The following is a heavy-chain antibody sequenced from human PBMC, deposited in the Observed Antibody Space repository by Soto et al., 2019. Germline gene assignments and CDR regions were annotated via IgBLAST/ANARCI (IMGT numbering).Heavy chain of an antibody. Sequence: GGSLRRSCAASGFNFCSYWMSWVRPAPGKGLEWVANIKQDGSEKYYVDSVRGRFTISRDNAKNSLYLQMNSLRDEDTAVYYCAKDLPLARWVGGMDVWGQGTTVTVSS. D-gene: IGHD3-16*01. J-gene: IGHJ6*02. CDR3: AKDLPLARWVGGMDV. CDR2: IKQDGSEK. V-gene: IGHV3-7*01. CDR1: GFNFCSYW.